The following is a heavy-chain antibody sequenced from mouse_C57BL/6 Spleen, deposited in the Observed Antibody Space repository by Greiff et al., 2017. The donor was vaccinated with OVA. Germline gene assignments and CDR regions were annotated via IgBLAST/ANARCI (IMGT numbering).Heavy chain of an antibody. J-gene: IGHJ2*01. Sequence: QVHVKQSGAELAKPGASVKLSCKASGYTFTSYWMHWVKQRPGQGLEWIGYINPSSGYTKYNQKFKDKATLTADKSSSTAYMQLSSLTYEDSAVYYCARSEYSNYFDYWGQGTTLTVSS. CDR1: GYTFTSYW. CDR2: INPSSGYT. D-gene: IGHD2-5*01. V-gene: IGHV1-7*01. CDR3: ARSEYSNYFDY.